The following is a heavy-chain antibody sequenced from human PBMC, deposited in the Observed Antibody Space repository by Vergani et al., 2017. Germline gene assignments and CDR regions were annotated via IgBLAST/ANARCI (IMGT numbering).Heavy chain of an antibody. CDR3: ARRGRYCSGGSCQYYFDY. D-gene: IGHD2-15*01. Sequence: QVQLVESGGGLVKPGGSLRLSCAASGFNFSDYYMSWIRQAPGKGLEWVSYISSSSSYTNYADSVKGRFTISRDNAKNSLYLQMNSLRAEDTAVYYCARRGRYCSGGSCQYYFDYWGQGTLVTVSS. CDR1: GFNFSDYY. V-gene: IGHV3-11*05. CDR2: ISSSSSYT. J-gene: IGHJ4*02.